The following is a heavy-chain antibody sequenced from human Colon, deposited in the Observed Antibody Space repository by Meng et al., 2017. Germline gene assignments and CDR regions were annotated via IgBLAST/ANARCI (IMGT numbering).Heavy chain of an antibody. J-gene: IGHJ4*02. V-gene: IGHV3-23*01. Sequence: GESLKISCAASEFTFSTYGMAWVRQAPGKGLEWVSIISATGGTANYADSVKGRFTISRDNSKDTLYLQMNSLRGEDTAVYFCAKGRGGRKSGSPYSFDYWGQGTLVTVSS. D-gene: IGHD1-26*01. CDR2: ISATGGTA. CDR1: EFTFSTYG. CDR3: AKGRGGRKSGSPYSFDY.